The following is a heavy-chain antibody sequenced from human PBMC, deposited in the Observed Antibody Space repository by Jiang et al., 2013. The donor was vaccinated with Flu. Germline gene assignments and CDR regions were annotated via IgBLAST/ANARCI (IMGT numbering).Heavy chain of an antibody. D-gene: IGHD3-22*01. CDR3: AREAMIVVVKGGLDAFDI. CDR1: GGTFSSYA. V-gene: IGHV1-69*04. Sequence: GSSVEVSCKASGGTFSSYAISWVRQAPGQGLEWMGRIIPILGIANYAQKFQGRVTVTADKSTSTAYMELSSLRSEDTAVYYCAREAMIVVVKGGLDAFDIWGQGTMVTVSS. J-gene: IGHJ3*02. CDR2: IIPILGIA.